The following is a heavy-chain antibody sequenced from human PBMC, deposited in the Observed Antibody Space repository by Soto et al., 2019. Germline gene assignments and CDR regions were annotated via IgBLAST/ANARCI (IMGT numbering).Heavy chain of an antibody. CDR1: GYSFTSYW. CDR3: AGFEYGSGSKAFDP. J-gene: IGHJ5*02. Sequence: EVQLVQSGAEVKKPGESLRISCKGSGYSFTSYWISWVRQMRGQGLEWMGRIDPCDSYTNYSPSFQGHDTMSADKFISSDYPQWSSLKASDTAMYYCAGFEYGSGSKAFDPCCQGTLVTVAS. D-gene: IGHD3-10*01. CDR2: IDPCDSYT. V-gene: IGHV5-10-1*03.